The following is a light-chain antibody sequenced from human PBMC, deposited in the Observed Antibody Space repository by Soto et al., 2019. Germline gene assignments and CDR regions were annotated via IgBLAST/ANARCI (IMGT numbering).Light chain of an antibody. Sequence: EIVLTQSPGTLSLSPGERATLSRRTSQSVSSSYLAWYQQKPGQAPRLLIYGASSRATGIPDRFSGSGSGTDFTLTISRLEPEDFAVYYCQQYGRSWWTFGQGTKVESK. J-gene: IGKJ1*01. V-gene: IGKV3-20*01. CDR2: GAS. CDR1: QSVSSSY. CDR3: QQYGRSWWT.